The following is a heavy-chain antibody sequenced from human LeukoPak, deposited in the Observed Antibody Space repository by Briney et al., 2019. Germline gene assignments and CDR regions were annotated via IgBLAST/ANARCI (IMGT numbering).Heavy chain of an antibody. CDR2: ISAYNGNT. Sequence: GASVKVSCKASGYTFTGYYMHWVRQAPGQGLEWMGWISAYNGNTNYAQKLQGRVTMTTETSTSIAYMELRSLRSDDTAVYYCARDWAEGSYGPDYWGQGTLVTVSS. D-gene: IGHD5-18*01. CDR3: ARDWAEGSYGPDY. CDR1: GYTFTGYY. V-gene: IGHV1-18*04. J-gene: IGHJ4*02.